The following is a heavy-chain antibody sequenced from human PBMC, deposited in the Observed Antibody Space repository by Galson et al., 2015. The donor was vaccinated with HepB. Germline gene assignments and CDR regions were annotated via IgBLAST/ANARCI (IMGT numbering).Heavy chain of an antibody. CDR2: ISAYNGNT. Sequence: SVKVSCKASGYTFTSYGISWVRQAPGQGLEWMGWISAYNGNTNYAQKLQGRVTMTTDTSTSTAYMELRSLRSDDTAVYYCARDLQQLLYYGMDVWGQGTTVTVSS. CDR1: GYTFTSYG. V-gene: IGHV1-18*01. J-gene: IGHJ6*02. D-gene: IGHD6-13*01. CDR3: ARDLQQLLYYGMDV.